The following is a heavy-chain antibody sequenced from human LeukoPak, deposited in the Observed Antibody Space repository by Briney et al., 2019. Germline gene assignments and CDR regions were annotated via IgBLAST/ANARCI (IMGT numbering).Heavy chain of an antibody. D-gene: IGHD2-21*02. CDR2: VYSSGGT. Sequence: SETLSLTCTVSGGSLSSYYWSWIRQPPGRGLEWIGYVYSSGGTNYNPSLKSRVTISVDTSKNQFSLKLSSVTAADTAVYYCARVLYCGGDCRLFDSWGQGTLVTVSS. CDR1: GGSLSSYY. CDR3: ARVLYCGGDCRLFDS. J-gene: IGHJ4*02. V-gene: IGHV4-59*01.